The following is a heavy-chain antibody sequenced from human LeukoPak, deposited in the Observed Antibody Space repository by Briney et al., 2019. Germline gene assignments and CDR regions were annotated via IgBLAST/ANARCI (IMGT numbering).Heavy chain of an antibody. CDR3: ARAEGARWYEYFQH. V-gene: IGHV4-61*02. CDR2: IYTSGST. D-gene: IGHD4-23*01. Sequence: SETLSLTCTVSGGSISSGSYYWSWIRQPAGKGLEWIGRIYTSGSTNYNPSLKSRVTISVDTSKNQFSLKLSSVTAADTAVYYCARAEGARWYEYFQHWGQGTLVTVSS. J-gene: IGHJ1*01. CDR1: GGSISSGSYY.